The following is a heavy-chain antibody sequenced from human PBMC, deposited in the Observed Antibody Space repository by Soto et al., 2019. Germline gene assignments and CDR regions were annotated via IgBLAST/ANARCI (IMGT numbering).Heavy chain of an antibody. J-gene: IGHJ6*02. CDR3: ARADCTGAYCYAWPFNYGVDV. V-gene: IGHV3-33*08. CDR2: IWYDGSNK. CDR1: GFTFNTYG. D-gene: IGHD2-8*02. Sequence: QVQLVESGGGVVQPGGSLRLSCTTSGFTFNTYGMHWVRQAPGKGLEWVAIIWYDGSNKYYADSVKGRFTISSDNSKNLLYLKMNGLRGEDTVAYHCARADCTGAYCYAWPFNYGVDVCGQGATVTVSS.